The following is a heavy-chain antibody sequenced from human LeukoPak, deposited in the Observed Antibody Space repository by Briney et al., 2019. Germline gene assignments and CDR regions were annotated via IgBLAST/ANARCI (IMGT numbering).Heavy chain of an antibody. J-gene: IGHJ4*02. D-gene: IGHD5-12*01. V-gene: IGHV3-64D*06. CDR2: ISSNGGST. Sequence: PGGSLRLPCSASGFTFSNSAMYWVRQAPGKGLEYVSAISSNGGSTYYADSVKGRFTISRDNSKSTLYLQMSSLRAEDTAVYYCVKYSGFDYFFDFWGQGTLVTVSS. CDR1: GFTFSNSA. CDR3: VKYSGFDYFFDF.